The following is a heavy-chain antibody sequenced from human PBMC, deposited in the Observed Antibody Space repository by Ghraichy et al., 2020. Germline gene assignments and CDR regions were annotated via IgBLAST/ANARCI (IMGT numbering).Heavy chain of an antibody. V-gene: IGHV4-59*01. Sequence: SETLSLTCTVSGGSISSYYWSWIRQPPGKGLEWIGYIYYSGSTNYNPSLKSRVTISVDTSKNQFSLKLSSVTAADTAVYYCAQIRGEQQLVTRWFDPWGQGTLVTVSA. D-gene: IGHD6-13*01. J-gene: IGHJ5*02. CDR2: IYYSGST. CDR1: GGSISSYY. CDR3: AQIRGEQQLVTRWFDP.